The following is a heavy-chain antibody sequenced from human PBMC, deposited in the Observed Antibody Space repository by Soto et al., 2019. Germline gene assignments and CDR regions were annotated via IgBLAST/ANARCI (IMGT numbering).Heavy chain of an antibody. CDR2: INTGNGNT. Sequence: ASVKVSCKASGGTFSSYAIGWVRQAPGRGFEWVGWINTGNGNTKYSQKFQGRVTITWDTSASTAYMELSGLRSEDTAVYYCARDPTMVRGIIITDLDYWGQGALVTVSS. CDR3: ARDPTMVRGIIITDLDY. CDR1: GGTFSSYA. J-gene: IGHJ4*02. D-gene: IGHD3-10*01. V-gene: IGHV1-3*04.